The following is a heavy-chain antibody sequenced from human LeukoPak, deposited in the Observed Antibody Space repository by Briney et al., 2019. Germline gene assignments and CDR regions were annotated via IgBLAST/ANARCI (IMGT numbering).Heavy chain of an antibody. CDR2: ISYDGSNK. CDR1: GFTFSSYA. J-gene: IGHJ3*02. D-gene: IGHD2-21*01. Sequence: PGGSLRLSCAASGFTFSSYAMHWVRQAPGKGLEWVAVISYDGSNKYYADSVKGRFTISRDNSKNTLYLQMNSLRAEDTAVYYCARDLAYCGGDCHAFDIWGQGTMVTVSS. CDR3: ARDLAYCGGDCHAFDI. V-gene: IGHV3-30-3*01.